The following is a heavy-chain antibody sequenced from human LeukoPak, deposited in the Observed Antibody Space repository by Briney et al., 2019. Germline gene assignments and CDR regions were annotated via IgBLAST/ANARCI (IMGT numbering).Heavy chain of an antibody. J-gene: IGHJ3*02. CDR1: GGSISSYY. CDR2: IYYSGST. V-gene: IGHV4-59*01. Sequence: SETLSLTCTVSGGSISSYYWSWIRQPPGKGLEWIGYIYYSGSTNYNPSLKSRVTISVDTSKNQFSLKLSSVTAADTAVYYCARERLGAFDIWGQGTMVTVSS. D-gene: IGHD5-12*01. CDR3: ARERLGAFDI.